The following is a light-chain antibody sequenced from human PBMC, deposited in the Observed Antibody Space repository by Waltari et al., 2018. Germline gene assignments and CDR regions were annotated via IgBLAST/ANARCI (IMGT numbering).Light chain of an antibody. V-gene: IGKV3-15*01. CDR2: GAS. Sequence: ETLTTQSPASLSVSLGEGATLPCRASQSVNNNLAWYQQKPGQAPRLLIFGASIRATGTPARFSASGSGTDFTLSISSIQSEDSGIYYCQQYNNWPPVSFGQGTKLEIK. CDR3: QQYNNWPPVS. J-gene: IGKJ2*01. CDR1: QSVNNN.